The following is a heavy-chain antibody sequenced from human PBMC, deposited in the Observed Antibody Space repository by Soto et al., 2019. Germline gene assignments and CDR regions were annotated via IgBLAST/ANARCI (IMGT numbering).Heavy chain of an antibody. CDR3: AKGCISTSCPPPFDY. V-gene: IGHV3-30*18. D-gene: IGHD2-2*01. J-gene: IGHJ4*02. Sequence: HPGGSLRLSCAASGFTFSSYGMHWVRQAPGKGLEWVAVISYDGSNKYYADSVKGRFTISRDNSKNTLYLQMNSLRAEDTAVYYCAKGCISTSCPPPFDYWGQGTLVTVSS. CDR2: ISYDGSNK. CDR1: GFTFSSYG.